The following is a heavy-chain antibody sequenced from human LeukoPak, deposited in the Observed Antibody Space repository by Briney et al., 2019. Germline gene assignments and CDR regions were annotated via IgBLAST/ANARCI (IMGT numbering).Heavy chain of an antibody. Sequence: ASVKVSCKASGYTFTSYGISWVRQAPGQGLEWMGWISAYNGNTNYAQKLQGRVTMTTDTSTSTAYMELRSLRSDDTAVYHCARDRKLELLAYYYGMDVWGQGTTVTVSS. J-gene: IGHJ6*02. V-gene: IGHV1-18*01. D-gene: IGHD1-7*01. CDR2: ISAYNGNT. CDR3: ARDRKLELLAYYYGMDV. CDR1: GYTFTSYG.